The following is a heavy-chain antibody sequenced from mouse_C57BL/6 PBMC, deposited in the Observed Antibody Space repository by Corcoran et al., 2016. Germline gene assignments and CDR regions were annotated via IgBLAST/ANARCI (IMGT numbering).Heavy chain of an antibody. Sequence: EVQLQQSGPVLVKPGASVKMSCKASGFTFTDYYMNWVKQSHGKSLEWIGVINPYNGGTTYNQNLKDKATLNVDKSSSTAYKELISLTSEDSAVYYCVRTFAYWGQGTLVTVSA. CDR3: VRTFAY. J-gene: IGHJ3*01. CDR1: GFTFTDYY. CDR2: INPYNGGT. V-gene: IGHV1-19*01.